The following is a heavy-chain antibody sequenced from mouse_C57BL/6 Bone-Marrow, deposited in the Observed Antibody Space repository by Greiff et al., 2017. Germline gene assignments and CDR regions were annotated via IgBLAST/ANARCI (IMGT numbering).Heavy chain of an antibody. V-gene: IGHV1-55*01. D-gene: IGHD3-1*01. CDR1: GYTFTSYW. CDR3: ARSGPRGLSFDY. Sequence: QVQLQQPGAELVKPGASVKMSCKASGYTFTSYWITWVKQRPGQGLEWIGDIYPTSGRTNYNEKFKSKAILTVDTSSNTAYMQLSSLTSEDSAVFYCARSGPRGLSFDYWGQGTTLTVSS. J-gene: IGHJ2*01. CDR2: IYPTSGRT.